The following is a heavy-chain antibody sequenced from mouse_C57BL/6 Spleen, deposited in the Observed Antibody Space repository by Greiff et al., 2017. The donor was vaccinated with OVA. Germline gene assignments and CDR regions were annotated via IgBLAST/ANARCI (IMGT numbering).Heavy chain of an antibody. CDR2: IYPGSGST. CDR3: AREDTTVVAYYYAMGG. J-gene: IGHJ4*01. CDR1: GYTFTSYW. Sequence: VQLQQSGAELVKPGASVKMSCKASGYTFTSYWITWVKQRPGQGLEWIGDIYPGSGSTNYNEKFKSKATLTVDTSSSTAYMQLSSLTSEDSAVYYGAREDTTVVAYYYAMGGWGKTTSVTV. D-gene: IGHD1-1*01. V-gene: IGHV1-55*01.